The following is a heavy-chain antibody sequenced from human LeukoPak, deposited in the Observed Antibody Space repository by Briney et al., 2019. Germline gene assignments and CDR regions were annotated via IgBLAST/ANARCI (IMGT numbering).Heavy chain of an antibody. CDR3: ARREYSPVAGNDY. D-gene: IGHD6-19*01. J-gene: IGHJ4*02. CDR1: GGSISSSSYY. Sequence: SETLSLTCTVSGGSISSSSYYWGWIRQPPGKGLEWIGSIYYSGSTYYNPSLKSRVTISVDTSKNQFSLKLSSVTAADTAVYYCARREYSPVAGNDYWGQGTLVTVSS. CDR2: IYYSGST. V-gene: IGHV4-39*07.